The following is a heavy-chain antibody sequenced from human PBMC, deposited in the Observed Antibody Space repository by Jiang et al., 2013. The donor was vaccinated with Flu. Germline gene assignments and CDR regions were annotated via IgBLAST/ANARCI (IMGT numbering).Heavy chain of an antibody. V-gene: IGHV3-30*07. CDR3: ARGVRRGVAIIYYFDY. D-gene: IGHD3-3*01. Sequence: DGRNKYYADSVKGRFTISRDTFKNTLYLQINSLRAEDTAVYYCARGVRRGVAIIYYFDYWGQGTLVTVSS. CDR2: DGRNK. J-gene: IGHJ4*02.